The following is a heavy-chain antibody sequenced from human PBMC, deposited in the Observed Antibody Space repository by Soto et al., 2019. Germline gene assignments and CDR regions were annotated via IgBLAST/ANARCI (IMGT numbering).Heavy chain of an antibody. V-gene: IGHV3-30*18. CDR2: ISYDGSNK. CDR1: GFTFSSYG. Sequence: QVQLVESGGGVVQPGRSLRLSCAASGFTFSSYGMHWVRQAPGKGLEWVAVISYDGSNKYYADSVKGRFTISRDNSKNTLYLQMNSLRAEVTAVYYCAKGLLGPPVEYYYGMDVWGQGTTVTVSS. J-gene: IGHJ6*02. D-gene: IGHD2-8*02. CDR3: AKGLLGPPVEYYYGMDV.